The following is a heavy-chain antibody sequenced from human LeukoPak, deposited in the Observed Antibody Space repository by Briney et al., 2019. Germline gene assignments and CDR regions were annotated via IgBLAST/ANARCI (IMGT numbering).Heavy chain of an antibody. CDR1: GFTFSSYG. D-gene: IGHD1-26*01. J-gene: IGHJ4*02. V-gene: IGHV3-30*18. CDR3: AKLEGGELRYPTTFDY. Sequence: GGSLRLSCAASGFTFSSYGMHWARQAPGKGLEWVAVISYDGSNKYYADSVKGRFTISRDNSKNTLYLQMNSLRAEDTAVYYCAKLEGGELRYPTTFDYWGQGTLVTVSS. CDR2: ISYDGSNK.